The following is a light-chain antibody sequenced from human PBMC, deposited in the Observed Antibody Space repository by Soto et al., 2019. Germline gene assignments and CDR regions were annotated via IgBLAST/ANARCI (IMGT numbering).Light chain of an antibody. Sequence: MVMTQSPATLSVSPEARATLSCLASQSVGSDLVWYRQKPGQAPRLLIYGASNRATGVPDRFSGSGSGTDFTLTITRLEPEDFAVYYCLHYGGSHRTFGQGTKGGYQ. J-gene: IGKJ1*01. CDR1: QSVGSD. V-gene: IGKV3-20*01. CDR2: GAS. CDR3: LHYGGSHRT.